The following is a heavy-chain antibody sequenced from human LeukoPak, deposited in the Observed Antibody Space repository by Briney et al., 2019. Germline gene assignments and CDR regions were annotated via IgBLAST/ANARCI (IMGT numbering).Heavy chain of an antibody. V-gene: IGHV1-18*01. CDR3: ASHLKYCTNGECYKYFDY. D-gene: IGHD2-8*01. CDR1: GYTFTSYG. J-gene: IGHJ4*02. CDR2: ISAYNGNT. Sequence: ASVKVSCKASGYTFTSYGISWVRQAPGQGLEWMGWISAYNGNTNYAQKLQGRVTMTTDTSTSTAYMELRSLRSDDTAVYYCASHLKYCTNGECYKYFDYWGQGTLVTVSS.